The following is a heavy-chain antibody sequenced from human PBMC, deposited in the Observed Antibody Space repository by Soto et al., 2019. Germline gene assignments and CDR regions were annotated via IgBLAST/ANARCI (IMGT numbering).Heavy chain of an antibody. CDR3: AKSYGDYGNDALDI. CDR2: INHSGST. V-gene: IGHV4-34*01. CDR1: GGSFSGYY. D-gene: IGHD4-17*01. J-gene: IGHJ3*02. Sequence: TLSLTCAVYGGSFSGYYWSWIRQPPGKGLEWIGEINHSGSTNYNPSLKSLVAVSLDTSKNQFSLKLSSVTAADTATYYCAKSYGDYGNDALDIWGQGTMVTVSS.